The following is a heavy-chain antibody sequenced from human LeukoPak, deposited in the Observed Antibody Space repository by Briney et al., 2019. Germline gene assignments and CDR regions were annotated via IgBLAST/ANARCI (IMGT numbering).Heavy chain of an antibody. Sequence: GESLKISCQCSGYRFSTYWIGWVRQMPGKGQENMGTIDPNDSDTRYSPPFQGQVTISSDKSVSTAYLQWSTLKASDTAVYYCARHRSDLDAFDSWGQGTLVSVSS. CDR3: ARHRSDLDAFDS. V-gene: IGHV5-51*01. CDR2: IDPNDSDT. J-gene: IGHJ3*01. CDR1: GYRFSTYW.